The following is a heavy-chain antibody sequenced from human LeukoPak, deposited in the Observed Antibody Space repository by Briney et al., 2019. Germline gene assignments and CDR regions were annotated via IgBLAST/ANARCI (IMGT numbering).Heavy chain of an antibody. D-gene: IGHD1-26*01. CDR1: GFTFSDHY. CDR3: ARVRSGSYFDAFDI. V-gene: IGHV3-7*01. Sequence: PGGSLRLSCAASGFTFSDHYMDWVRQAPGKGLEWVANIKQDGSEKYYVDSVKGRFTISRDNAKNSLYLQMNSLRAEDTAVYYCARVRSGSYFDAFDIWGQGTMVTVSS. J-gene: IGHJ3*02. CDR2: IKQDGSEK.